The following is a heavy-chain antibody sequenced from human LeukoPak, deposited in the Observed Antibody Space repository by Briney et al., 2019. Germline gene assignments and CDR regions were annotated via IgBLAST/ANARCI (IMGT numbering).Heavy chain of an antibody. V-gene: IGHV4-39*01. J-gene: IGHJ4*02. D-gene: IGHD3-10*01. CDR3: ARQIGEILSDY. Sequence: SETLSLTCNVSGGSISSSSYYWGWIRQPPGKGLEWIGSICYSGSTYYNPSLKSRVTISVDTSKNQFSLKLSSVTAADTAVYYCARQIGEILSDYWGQGTLVTVSS. CDR2: ICYSGST. CDR1: GGSISSSSYY.